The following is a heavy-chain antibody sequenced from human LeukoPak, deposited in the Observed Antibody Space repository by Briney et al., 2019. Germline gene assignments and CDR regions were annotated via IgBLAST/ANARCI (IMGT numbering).Heavy chain of an antibody. J-gene: IGHJ5*02. Sequence: ASVKVSCKASGGTFRSYAISWVRQAPGQGLEWMGGIIPIFGTANYTQKFQGRVTITTDESTSTAYMELSSLRSEDTAVSYCARGWFFGVVILSWFDPWGQGTLVTVSS. D-gene: IGHD3-3*01. CDR2: IIPIFGTA. CDR1: GGTFRSYA. CDR3: ARGWFFGVVILSWFDP. V-gene: IGHV1-69*05.